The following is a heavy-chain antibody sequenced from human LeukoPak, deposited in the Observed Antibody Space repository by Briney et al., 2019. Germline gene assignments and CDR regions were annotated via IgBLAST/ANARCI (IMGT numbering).Heavy chain of an antibody. D-gene: IGHD3-22*01. CDR1: GFTFSSYA. CDR2: ISSSSSTI. Sequence: GGSLRLSCAASGFTFSSYAMSWVRQAPGKGLEWVSYISSSSSTIYYADSVKGRFTISRDNAKNSLYLQMNSLRDEDTAVYYCARDSYDSSGYYTTGYYFDYWGQGTLVTVSS. J-gene: IGHJ4*02. V-gene: IGHV3-48*02. CDR3: ARDSYDSSGYYTTGYYFDY.